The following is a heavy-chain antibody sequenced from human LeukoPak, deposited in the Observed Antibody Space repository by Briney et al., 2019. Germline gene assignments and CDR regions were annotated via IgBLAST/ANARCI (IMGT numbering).Heavy chain of an antibody. CDR1: GYSISSGYY. D-gene: IGHD1-1*01. CDR3: ARGRVSSSTWYSTYYYYFYMDV. V-gene: IGHV4-61*03. J-gene: IGHJ6*03. Sequence: SETLSLTCTVSGYSISSGYYWGWIRQPPGKGLDWIGYIYYSGSTNFNPSLNGRVSISRDTTKNLFSLRLRSVTAADTAVYFCARGRVSSSTWYSTYYYYFYMDVWGKGTTVTVSS. CDR2: IYYSGST.